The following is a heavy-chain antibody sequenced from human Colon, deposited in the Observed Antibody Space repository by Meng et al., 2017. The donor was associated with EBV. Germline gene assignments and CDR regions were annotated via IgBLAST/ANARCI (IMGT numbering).Heavy chain of an antibody. D-gene: IGHD5-18*01. CDR3: ARGIQIWHEIDY. CDR1: GGSISSSSYS. CDR2: ISYGGST. J-gene: IGHJ4*02. Sequence: LHLLGPGPGLVKPSETLSLTCTVSGGSISSSSYSCAWIRQPPGKGLEWIGGISYGGSTSYNPSLKSRVTISIDTSKNQFSLSLTSVTAADTAIYYCARGIQIWHEIDYWGQGTLVTVSS. V-gene: IGHV4-39*07.